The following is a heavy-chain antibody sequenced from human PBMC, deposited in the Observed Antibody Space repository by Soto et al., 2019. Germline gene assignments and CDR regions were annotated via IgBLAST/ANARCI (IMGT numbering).Heavy chain of an antibody. CDR2: IYYSGST. CDR1: GGSISSSSYY. V-gene: IGHV4-39*01. CDR3: ARHSGAYDFWSGYFLYYFDY. J-gene: IGHJ4*02. Sequence: SETLSLTCTVSGGSISSSSYYWGWIRQPPGKGLEWIGSIYYSGSTYYNPSLKSRVTISVDTSKNQFSLKLSPVTAADTAVYYCARHSGAYDFWSGYFLYYFDYWGQGTLVTVSS. D-gene: IGHD3-3*01.